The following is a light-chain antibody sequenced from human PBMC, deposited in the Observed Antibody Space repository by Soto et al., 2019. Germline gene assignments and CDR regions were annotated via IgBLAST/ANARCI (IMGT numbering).Light chain of an antibody. CDR2: KAS. Sequence: DIQMTQSPSTLSASVGDRVTITCRASQSIGNWLAWYQQRPGKAPKLLIYKASTLEIGVPSRFSGSGSGTDFTLTITSLQPDDFATYNPYPWTFGQGTKVEIK. CDR1: QSIGNW. CDR3: YPWT. J-gene: IGKJ1*01. V-gene: IGKV1-5*03.